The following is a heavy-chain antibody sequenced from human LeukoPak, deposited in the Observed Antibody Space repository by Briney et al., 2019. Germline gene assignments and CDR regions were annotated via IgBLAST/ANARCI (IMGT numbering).Heavy chain of an antibody. CDR2: IDHIGRT. CDR3: ARRRKVPAPRAGDAFDV. J-gene: IGHJ3*01. Sequence: SETLSLTCAVYGGSLQSFYWSWIRQPPGKGPEWIGEIDHIGRTKYNPSLKSRLTISIDTSKNQFSLRLGSLTAADTAVYYCARRRKVPAPRAGDAFDVWGQGTMVTVSS. CDR1: GGSLQSFY. D-gene: IGHD2-21*02. V-gene: IGHV4-34*01.